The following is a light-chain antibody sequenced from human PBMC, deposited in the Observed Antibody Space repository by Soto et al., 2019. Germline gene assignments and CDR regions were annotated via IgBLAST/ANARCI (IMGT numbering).Light chain of an antibody. Sequence: QSALTQPASASGSPGQSVTISCTRTSSDVGGYNYVSWYQQHPGKAPKLMIYEVSKRPSGVPDRFSGSKSGNTASLTVSGLQAEDEADYYCSSYAGSNNFVFGTGTKVTVL. CDR2: EVS. CDR1: SSDVGGYNY. J-gene: IGLJ1*01. CDR3: SSYAGSNNFV. V-gene: IGLV2-8*01.